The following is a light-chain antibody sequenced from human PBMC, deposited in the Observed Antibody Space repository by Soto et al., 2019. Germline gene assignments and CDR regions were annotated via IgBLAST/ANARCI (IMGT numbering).Light chain of an antibody. CDR1: QDIIDY. V-gene: IGKV1-9*01. CDR3: QQLNSYPLT. J-gene: IGKJ4*01. CDR2: AAS. Sequence: DIQLTQSPSFLSASVGDRVTITCRASQDIIDYLAWYQQRPGKAPKLLIYAASTLQSGVPSRFSGSGSGTEFTLTISSLQPEDFATYSCQQLNSYPLTFGGGTKVDNK.